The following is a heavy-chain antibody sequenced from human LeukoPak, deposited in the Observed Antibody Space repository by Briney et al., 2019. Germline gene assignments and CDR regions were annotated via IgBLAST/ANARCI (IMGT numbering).Heavy chain of an antibody. J-gene: IGHJ3*02. CDR2: MNPNSGNT. V-gene: IGHV1-8*01. CDR1: GYTFTSYD. D-gene: IGHD6-6*01. CDR3: ARGTAARDAFDI. Sequence: GASVKVSCKASGYTFTSYDINWVRQATGQGLEWMGWMNPNSGNTGYAQKFQGGVTMTRNTSISIVYMELSSLRSEDTAVYYCARGTAARDAFDIWGQGTMVTVSS.